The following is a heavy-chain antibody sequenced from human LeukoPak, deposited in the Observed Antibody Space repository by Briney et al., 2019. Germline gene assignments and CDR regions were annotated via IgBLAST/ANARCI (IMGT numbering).Heavy chain of an antibody. V-gene: IGHV4-34*01. CDR2: INLSGSP. CDR3: ASLLRAYCSSTSCYAMGRSGMDV. D-gene: IGHD2-2*01. J-gene: IGHJ6*04. CDR1: GGSFSGYS. Sequence: SETLSLTCAVYGGSFSGYSWGWIRQPPGKGLEWIGEINLSGSPSYNPSPKSRVTISVDTSKNQFSLKLSSVTAADTAVYYCASLLRAYCSSTSCYAMGRSGMDVWGKGTTVTVSS.